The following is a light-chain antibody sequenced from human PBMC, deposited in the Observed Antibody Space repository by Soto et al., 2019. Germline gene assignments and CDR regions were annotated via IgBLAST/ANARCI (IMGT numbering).Light chain of an antibody. CDR2: GSS. Sequence: QSALTQPPTVSGAPGQTVTISCTCSSSNLGARYDVHWYQQVPGKAPKLLIFGSSDRASGVPDRFSGSKSGTSASLAITGLQADDEATYFCQSYDKSLSGSVFGGGTKLTVL. V-gene: IGLV1-40*01. J-gene: IGLJ3*02. CDR1: SSNLGARYD. CDR3: QSYDKSLSGSV.